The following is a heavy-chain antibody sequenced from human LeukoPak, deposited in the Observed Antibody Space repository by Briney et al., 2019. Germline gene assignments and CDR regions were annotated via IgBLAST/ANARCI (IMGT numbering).Heavy chain of an antibody. Sequence: EASVKVSCKASVYTFTSYDINWVRQATGQGLEWMGWMNPNSGNTGYAQRFQGRVTITRNTSISTAYMELSSLRSEDTAVYYCARAGYCSSSNCRSWFDPWGQGTLVTVSS. CDR1: VYTFTSYD. J-gene: IGHJ5*02. D-gene: IGHD2-2*01. V-gene: IGHV1-8*03. CDR3: ARAGYCSSSNCRSWFDP. CDR2: MNPNSGNT.